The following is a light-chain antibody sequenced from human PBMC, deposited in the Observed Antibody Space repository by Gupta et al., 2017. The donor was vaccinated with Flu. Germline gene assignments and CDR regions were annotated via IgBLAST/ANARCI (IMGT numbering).Light chain of an antibody. CDR1: SSNIGKNC. J-gene: IGLJ2*01. V-gene: IGLV1-51*02. CDR2: ENN. Sequence: SSSNIGKNCVSWYQQLPGTAPKLLIYENNRRPSGIPDRFSGSKSGTSATLGIAGLQTGDEAVYYCGAWDSSMSAGGFGGGTKLTVL. CDR3: GAWDSSMSAGG.